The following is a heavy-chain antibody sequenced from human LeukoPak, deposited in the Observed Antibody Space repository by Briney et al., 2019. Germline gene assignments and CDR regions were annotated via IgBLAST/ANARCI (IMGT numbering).Heavy chain of an antibody. Sequence: SETLALTCNVSGGSFTNYYWSWIRQTPEKGLEWIGQINHSADTSYNPSLRSRVTLSVDRSKNQFSLKVTSVTAADTGVYYCARGPGTVGLSPWGQGTLVTVSS. CDR2: INHSADT. CDR1: GGSFTNYY. CDR3: ARGPGTVGLSP. J-gene: IGHJ5*02. D-gene: IGHD1/OR15-1a*01. V-gene: IGHV4-34*01.